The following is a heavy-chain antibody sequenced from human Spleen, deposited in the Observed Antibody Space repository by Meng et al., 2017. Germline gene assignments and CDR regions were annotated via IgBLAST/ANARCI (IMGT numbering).Heavy chain of an antibody. V-gene: IGHV4-61*01. J-gene: IGHJ4*02. CDR1: GASVSSGPSY. CDR2: FYYSGTT. Sequence: QVRLRDSCPGLVRSSETLSLTCTVSGASVSSGPSYWSWIRQPPGKGLEWIAYFYYSGTTNYNPSLRSRVTVSVDTSKNQFSLKLSSVTAADTAVYYCARGPTTMAHDFDYWGQGTLVTVSS. D-gene: IGHD4-11*01. CDR3: ARGPTTMAHDFDY.